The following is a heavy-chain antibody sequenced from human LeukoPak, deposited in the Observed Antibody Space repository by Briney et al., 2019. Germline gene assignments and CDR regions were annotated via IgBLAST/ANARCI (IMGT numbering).Heavy chain of an antibody. CDR1: GGSFSGYY. CDR3: ARDNPYGDRLDY. D-gene: IGHD4-17*01. V-gene: IGHV4-34*01. CDR2: INHSGST. J-gene: IGHJ4*02. Sequence: SETLSLTCAVYGGSFSGYYWSWIRQPPGKGLEWIGEINHSGSTNYNPSLKSRVTISVDTSKNQFSLKLGSVTAADTAVYYCARDNPYGDRLDYWGQGTLVTVSS.